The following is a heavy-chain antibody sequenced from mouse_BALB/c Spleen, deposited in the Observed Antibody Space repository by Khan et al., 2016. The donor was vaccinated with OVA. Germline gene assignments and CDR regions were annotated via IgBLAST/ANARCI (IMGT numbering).Heavy chain of an antibody. Sequence: QVQLQQSGAELVKPGASVKLSCKASGYTFTSYDINWVRQRPEQGLEWIGWIFHGDDSTKYNEKFKGKATLTPDKSSSTAYLQLSRLNSEDSAVYFCARHYSGGILDWYFDVWGAGTTVTVSS. CDR2: IFHGDDST. CDR3: ARHYSGGILDWYFDV. J-gene: IGHJ1*01. CDR1: GYTFTSYD. V-gene: IGHV1S56*01. D-gene: IGHD1-1*01.